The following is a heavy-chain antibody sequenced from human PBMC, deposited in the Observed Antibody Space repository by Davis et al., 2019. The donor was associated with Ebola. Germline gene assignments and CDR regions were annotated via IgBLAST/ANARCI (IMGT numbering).Heavy chain of an antibody. CDR2: ISGSGANT. CDR1: GFTFTSYA. CDR3: AREGYLEHYGMDV. J-gene: IGHJ6*02. D-gene: IGHD3-3*01. Sequence: GESLKISCAASGFTFTSYAMSWVRQAPGKGLEWVSGISGSGANTYYADSVKGRFTISRHNSKNTLFLQMDSLRAEDTAVYYCAREGYLEHYGMDVWGQGTAVTVSS. V-gene: IGHV3-23*01.